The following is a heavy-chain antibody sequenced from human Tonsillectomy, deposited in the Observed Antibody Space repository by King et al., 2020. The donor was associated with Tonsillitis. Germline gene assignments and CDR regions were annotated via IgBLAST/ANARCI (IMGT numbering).Heavy chain of an antibody. CDR3: AKGRGYCSGGSCYSEY. V-gene: IGHV3-23*04. CDR2: ISGSGGST. D-gene: IGHD2-15*01. CDR1: GFTFSSYA. Sequence: VQLVESGGGLVQPGGSLRLSCAASGFTFSSYAMNWVRQAPGKGLEWVSAISGSGGSTYYADSVEGRFTISRDNSKNTLYLQMNSLRAEDTAVYYCAKGRGYCSGGSCYSEYWGQGTLVTVSS. J-gene: IGHJ4*02.